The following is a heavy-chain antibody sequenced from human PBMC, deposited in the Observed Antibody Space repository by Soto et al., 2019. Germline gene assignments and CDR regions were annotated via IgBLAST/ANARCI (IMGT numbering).Heavy chain of an antibody. J-gene: IGHJ5*02. D-gene: IGHD3-22*01. CDR2: IYYSGRT. V-gene: IGHV4-39*01. CDR1: GGSISGSSYY. CDR3: ARHRNYDSSGSRWFDP. Sequence: PSETLSLTCTVSGGSISGSSYYWGWIRQPPGKGLEWIGSIYYSGRTYYNPSRKSRVTISVDTSKNQFSLRLSSVTAADTAVYYCARHRNYDSSGSRWFDPWGLGTLVTVSS.